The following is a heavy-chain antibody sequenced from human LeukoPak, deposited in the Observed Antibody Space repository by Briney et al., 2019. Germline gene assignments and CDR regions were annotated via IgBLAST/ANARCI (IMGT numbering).Heavy chain of an antibody. Sequence: SETLSLTCAVSGYSISSGYYWGWIRQPPGKGLEWIGSIYHSGSTYYNPSLKSRVTISVDTSKNQFSLKLSSVTAADTAVYYCASTTTDVDYWGQGTLVTVSS. CDR2: IYHSGST. V-gene: IGHV4-38-2*01. J-gene: IGHJ4*02. CDR1: GYSISSGYY. D-gene: IGHD4-17*01. CDR3: ASTTTDVDY.